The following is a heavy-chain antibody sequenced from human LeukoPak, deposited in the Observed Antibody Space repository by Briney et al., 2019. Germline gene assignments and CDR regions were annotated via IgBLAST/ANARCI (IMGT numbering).Heavy chain of an antibody. CDR2: IWYVGSNK. CDR1: GFTFSSYG. D-gene: IGHD1-7*01. J-gene: IGHJ1*01. Sequence: PGGSLRLSCAASGFTFSSYGMHWVRQAPGKGLEWVAVIWYVGSNKFYADSAKGRFTISRDNSKNTLYLQMNSLRAEDTAVYYCARDGLELRGSIYFRHWGQGTLVTVSS. CDR3: ARDGLELRGSIYFRH. V-gene: IGHV3-33*01.